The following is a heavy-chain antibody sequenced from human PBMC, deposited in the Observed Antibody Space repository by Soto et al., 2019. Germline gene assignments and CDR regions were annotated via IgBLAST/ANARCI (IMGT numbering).Heavy chain of an antibody. D-gene: IGHD6-13*01. Sequence: QVQLVQSGAEVKKPGASVKVSCKASGYTFTSYGISWVRQAPGQGLEWMGWISAYNGNTNYAQKLQGRVTMTTDTSTSTAYMELRSLRSDDTAVYYCARDYRRMYSSSGNWFDPWGQGTLVTVSS. J-gene: IGHJ5*02. V-gene: IGHV1-18*01. CDR2: ISAYNGNT. CDR1: GYTFTSYG. CDR3: ARDYRRMYSSSGNWFDP.